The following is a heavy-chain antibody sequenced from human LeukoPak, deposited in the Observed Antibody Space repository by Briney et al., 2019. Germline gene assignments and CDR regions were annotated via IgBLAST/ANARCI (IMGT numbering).Heavy chain of an antibody. CDR1: GFTFSSYS. D-gene: IGHD4-17*01. V-gene: IGHV3-21*01. CDR2: ISSSSSYI. Sequence: GGSLRLSCAASGFTFSSYSMNWVRQAPGKGLEWVSSISSSSSYIYYADSVKGRFTISRDNSKNTLYLQMNSLRAEDTAVYYCARRSLDGDYVSGWDYYYYYMDVWGKGTTVTVSS. J-gene: IGHJ6*03. CDR3: ARRSLDGDYVSGWDYYYYYMDV.